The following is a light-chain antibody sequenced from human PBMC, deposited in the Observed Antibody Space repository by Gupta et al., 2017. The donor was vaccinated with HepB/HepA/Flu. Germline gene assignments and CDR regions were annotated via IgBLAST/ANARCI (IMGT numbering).Light chain of an antibody. Sequence: DILMTQSPPSLSASVGDRVTITCRASQNIGTWLAWYQQKPGKAPKLLIYEASSSQSGVPSSLSGSGSGTEFTLTIDSLQPDDFATYYCQQYNDYWRLTFGGGTKVDIK. V-gene: IGKV1-5*03. CDR3: QQYNDYWRLT. CDR2: EAS. J-gene: IGKJ4*01. CDR1: QNIGTW.